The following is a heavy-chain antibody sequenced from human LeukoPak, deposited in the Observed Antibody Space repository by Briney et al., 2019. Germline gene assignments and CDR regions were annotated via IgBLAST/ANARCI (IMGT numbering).Heavy chain of an antibody. CDR1: GGSFSGYY. J-gene: IGHJ4*02. CDR2: INHSGST. D-gene: IGHD3-22*01. CDR3: ARGTSENYYDSSGYYYLFDY. Sequence: SETLSLTCAVYGGSFSGYYWSWIRQPPGKGLEWIGEINHSGSTNYNPSLKSRVTISVDTSKNQFSLELSSVTAADTAVYYCARGTSENYYDSSGYYYLFDYWGQGTLVTVSS. V-gene: IGHV4-34*01.